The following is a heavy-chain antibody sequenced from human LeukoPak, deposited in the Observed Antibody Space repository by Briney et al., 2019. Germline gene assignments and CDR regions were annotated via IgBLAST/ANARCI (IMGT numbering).Heavy chain of an antibody. Sequence: GGSLGLSCAASGFTFSSYAMSWVRQAPGKGLEWVSAISGSGGSTYYADSVKGRFTISRDNSKNTLYLQMNSLRAEDTAVYYCAKGSDFWSGYSYYYYYYYMDVWGKGTTVTVSS. V-gene: IGHV3-23*01. D-gene: IGHD3-3*01. CDR3: AKGSDFWSGYSYYYYYYYMDV. CDR2: ISGSGGST. CDR1: GFTFSSYA. J-gene: IGHJ6*03.